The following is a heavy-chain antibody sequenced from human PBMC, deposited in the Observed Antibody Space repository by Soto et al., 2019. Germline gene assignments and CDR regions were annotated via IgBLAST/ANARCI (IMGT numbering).Heavy chain of an antibody. J-gene: IGHJ4*02. CDR1: GFTFSTFA. CDR2: ISYDGSNK. V-gene: IGHV3-30-3*01. D-gene: IGHD3-22*01. CDR3: ARDPAGGSGHYYLFDY. Sequence: GGSLRLSCAASGFTFSTFAMHWVRQAPGKGLDWVAVISYDGSNKYYADSVKGRFIISRDNSKNTLYLQMNSLRSEDTAVCYCARDPAGGSGHYYLFDYWGQGTLVTVSS.